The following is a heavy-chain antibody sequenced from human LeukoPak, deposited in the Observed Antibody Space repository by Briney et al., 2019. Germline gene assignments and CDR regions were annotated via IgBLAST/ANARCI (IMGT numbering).Heavy chain of an antibody. CDR2: IYHSGST. Sequence: SETLSLTCAVSGGSISSGGYSWSWIRQPPGKGLEWIGYIYHSGSTYYNPSLKSRVAISVDRSKNQFSLKLSSVTAADTAVYYCARVYGDHLNFDYWGQGTLVTVSS. J-gene: IGHJ4*02. D-gene: IGHD4-17*01. CDR3: ARVYGDHLNFDY. CDR1: GGSISSGGYS. V-gene: IGHV4-30-2*01.